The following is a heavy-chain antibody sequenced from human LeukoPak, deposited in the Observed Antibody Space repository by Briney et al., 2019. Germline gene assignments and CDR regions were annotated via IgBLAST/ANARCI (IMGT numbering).Heavy chain of an antibody. J-gene: IGHJ4*02. CDR3: ARDRSYYDSSGDLGYSFDY. CDR1: GGSISSYY. Sequence: SETLSLTCTVSGGSISSYYWSWIRQPPGKGLEWIGYIYYSGSTNYNPSLKSRVTISVDTSKNQFSLKLSSVTAADTAVYYCARDRSYYDSSGDLGYSFDYWGQGTLVTVSS. V-gene: IGHV4-59*01. CDR2: IYYSGST. D-gene: IGHD3-22*01.